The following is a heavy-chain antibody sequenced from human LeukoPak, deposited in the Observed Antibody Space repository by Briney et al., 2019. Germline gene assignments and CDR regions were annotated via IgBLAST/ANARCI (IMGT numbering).Heavy chain of an antibody. V-gene: IGHV5-51*01. CDR2: IYPGDSDT. Sequence: WEYLKIYCQVSGYSFTKYWIGLVRPMSGKGLELIGIIYPGDSDTRNSPSTEGEVTTSADTSISTAYLQWSSLQASDTAMYYCVRLFRNWSDGGVDQWGQGTLVSVTS. CDR3: VRLFRNWSDGGVDQ. CDR1: GYSFTKYW. D-gene: IGHD1-1*01. J-gene: IGHJ4*02.